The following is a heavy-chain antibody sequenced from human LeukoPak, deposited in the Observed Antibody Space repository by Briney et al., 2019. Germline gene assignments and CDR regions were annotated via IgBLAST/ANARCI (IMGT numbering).Heavy chain of an antibody. CDR3: ARDLNSGWYYFDY. J-gene: IGHJ4*02. CDR2: ISSSSSYI. D-gene: IGHD6-19*01. Sequence: GGSLRLSCAASGFTFSSYSMNWVRQAPGKGLEWVSSISSSSSYIYYADSVKGRFTISRDNAKNSLYLQMNSLRAEDTAVYYCARDLNSGWYYFDYWGQGTLVTVSS. V-gene: IGHV3-21*01. CDR1: GFTFSSYS.